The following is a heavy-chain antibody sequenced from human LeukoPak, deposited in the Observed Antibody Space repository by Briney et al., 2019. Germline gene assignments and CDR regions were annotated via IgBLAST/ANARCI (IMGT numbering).Heavy chain of an antibody. CDR1: GYTFSSYS. CDR3: AIKTSEKNPFDY. Sequence: PGGSLRLSCVASGYTFSSYSMSWVRQAPGKGLEWVSVISGGGSTIYYADSVKGRFTISRDNSKNTLSLQMNSLRAEDTAVYYCAIKTSEKNPFDYWGQGTLVTVSS. J-gene: IGHJ4*02. CDR2: ISGGGSTI. V-gene: IGHV3-23*01. D-gene: IGHD2/OR15-2a*01.